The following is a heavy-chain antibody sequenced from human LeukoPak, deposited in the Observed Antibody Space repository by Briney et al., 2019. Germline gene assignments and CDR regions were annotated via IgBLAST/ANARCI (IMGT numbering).Heavy chain of an antibody. J-gene: IGHJ4*02. Sequence: SETLSLTCAVYGGSFSGYYWSWIRQPPGKGLEWIGEINHSGSTNYNPSLKSRVTISVDTSKNQFSLKLSSVTAADTAVYYCARRAPFGIAALYYFDYWGQGTLVTVSS. V-gene: IGHV4-34*01. CDR3: ARRAPFGIAALYYFDY. D-gene: IGHD6-6*01. CDR2: INHSGST. CDR1: GGSFSGYY.